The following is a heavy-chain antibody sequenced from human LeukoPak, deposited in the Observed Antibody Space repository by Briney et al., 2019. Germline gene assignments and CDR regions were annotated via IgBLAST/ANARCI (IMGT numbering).Heavy chain of an antibody. V-gene: IGHV2-70*04. D-gene: IGHD6-25*01. Sequence: SGPTLVNLTQTLTLTCTFSGFSLSTSAMRVRWIRQPPGKTLEWLARIDWDDDKFYSPSLKTRLTISKDTSKNQVVLTMTNMDPVDTATYYCARMAPTQRVDPPYYMGVWGKGTTVTVSS. CDR1: GFSLSTSAMR. CDR3: ARMAPTQRVDPPYYMGV. CDR2: IDWDDDK. J-gene: IGHJ6*03.